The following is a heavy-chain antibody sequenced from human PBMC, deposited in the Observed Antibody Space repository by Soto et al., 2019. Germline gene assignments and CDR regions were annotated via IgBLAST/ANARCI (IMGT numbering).Heavy chain of an antibody. CDR3: ARGAILYYFDY. CDR1: GGSFSGYY. V-gene: IGHV4-34*01. D-gene: IGHD5-18*01. CDR2: INHSGST. Sequence: SETLSLTCAVYGGSFSGYYWSWIRQPPGKGLEWIGEINHSGSTYYNPSLKSRVTISVDRSKNQFSLKLSSVTAADTAVYYCARGAILYYFDYWGQGTLVTVSS. J-gene: IGHJ4*02.